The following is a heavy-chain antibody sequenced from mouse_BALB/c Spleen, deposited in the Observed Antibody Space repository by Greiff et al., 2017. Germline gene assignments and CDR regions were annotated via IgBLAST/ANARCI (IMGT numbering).Heavy chain of an antibody. J-gene: IGHJ2*01. D-gene: IGHD1-1*01. CDR1: GYTFTDYW. Sequence: QVHVKQPGAELVMPGASVKMSCKASGYTFTDYWMHWVKQRPGQGLEWIGAIDTSDSYTSYNQKFKGKATLTVDESSSTAYMQLSSLTSEDSAVYYCARYITTVVNYFDYWGQGTTLTVSS. CDR2: IDTSDSYT. CDR3: ARYITTVVNYFDY. V-gene: IGHV1-69*01.